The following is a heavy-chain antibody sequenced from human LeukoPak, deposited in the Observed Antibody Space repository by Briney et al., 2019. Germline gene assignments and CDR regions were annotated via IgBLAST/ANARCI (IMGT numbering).Heavy chain of an antibody. D-gene: IGHD2-21*02. CDR2: VDPKSGKA. CDR3: SSPWTYCGCDRFWYRTEYFQH. CDR1: GYHFTSYD. V-gene: IGHV1-8*01. Sequence: GASVKVSCKASGYHFTSYDINWVRQATGQGLEWVGWVDPKSGKAGYAQKFQGRVSMTRDTSINTAFMELSSLRSEDTAVYYWSSPWTYCGCDRFWYRTEYFQHWGQGTLVTVSS. J-gene: IGHJ1*01.